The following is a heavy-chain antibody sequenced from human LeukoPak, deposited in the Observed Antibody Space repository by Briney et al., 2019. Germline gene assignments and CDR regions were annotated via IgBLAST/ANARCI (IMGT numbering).Heavy chain of an antibody. CDR2: IDSAGGRI. D-gene: IGHD3-10*01. J-gene: IGHJ4*02. CDR3: VADRGNWSGGDF. CDR1: TFAFGGYW. V-gene: IGHV3-74*01. Sequence: GGSLRLSCAGSTFAFGGYWIHWVRQLPGKGLAWVSRIDSAGGRIQWADSVMGRFTISRDNAKNTVYLQMNSLRPEDSAVYYCVADRGNWSGGDFWGRGTLVIVSS.